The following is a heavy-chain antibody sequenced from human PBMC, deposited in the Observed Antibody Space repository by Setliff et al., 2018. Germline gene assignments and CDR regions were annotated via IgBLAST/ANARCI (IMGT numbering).Heavy chain of an antibody. J-gene: IGHJ4*02. Sequence: GASVKVSCKVSGYRLIEVSMHWVRQAPGKGLEWMGGFDPEGGETIYAQKFQGRVTMTEDTSTDTAYMELSSLRSEDTAVYYCAADYYDRSGYGYWGKGTLVTVSS. D-gene: IGHD3-22*01. CDR1: GYRLIEVS. CDR2: FDPEGGET. CDR3: AADYYDRSGYGY. V-gene: IGHV1-24*01.